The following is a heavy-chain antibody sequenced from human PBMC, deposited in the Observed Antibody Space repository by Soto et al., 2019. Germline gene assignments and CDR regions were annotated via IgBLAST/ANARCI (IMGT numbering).Heavy chain of an antibody. CDR3: AKDRIVVVVAAISPFDP. CDR1: GCTFSSYA. D-gene: IGHD2-15*01. V-gene: IGHV3-23*01. J-gene: IGHJ5*02. CDR2: ISGSGGST. Sequence: GGSLRLSCAASGCTFSSYAMSWVRQAPGKGLEWVSAISGSGGSTYYADSVKGRFTISRDNSKNTLYRQMNSLRAEDTAVYYCAKDRIVVVVAAISPFDPWGQGTLVTVSS.